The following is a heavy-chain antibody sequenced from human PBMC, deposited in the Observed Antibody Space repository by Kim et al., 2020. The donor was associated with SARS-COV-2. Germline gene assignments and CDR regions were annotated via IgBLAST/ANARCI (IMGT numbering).Heavy chain of an antibody. Sequence: YYSPSLKTRLTISKDTSKNQVVLTMTNMDPVDTATYYCARIGYSSYYFDYWGQGTLVTVSS. V-gene: IGHV2-70*01. D-gene: IGHD6-19*01. CDR3: ARIGYSSYYFDY. J-gene: IGHJ4*02.